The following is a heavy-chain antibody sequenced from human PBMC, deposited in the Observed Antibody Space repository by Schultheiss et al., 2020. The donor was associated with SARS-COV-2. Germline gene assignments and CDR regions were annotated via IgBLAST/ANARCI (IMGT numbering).Heavy chain of an antibody. Sequence: GGSLRLSCAASGFTFSSYEMNWVRQAPGKGLEWVSYISSSGSTIYYADSVKGRFTISRDSAKNSLYLQVNSLRAGDTAVYYCARDDTSYGYFNYWGQGTLVTVSS. D-gene: IGHD4-17*01. CDR2: ISSSGSTI. CDR3: ARDDTSYGYFNY. J-gene: IGHJ4*02. CDR1: GFTFSSYE. V-gene: IGHV3-48*03.